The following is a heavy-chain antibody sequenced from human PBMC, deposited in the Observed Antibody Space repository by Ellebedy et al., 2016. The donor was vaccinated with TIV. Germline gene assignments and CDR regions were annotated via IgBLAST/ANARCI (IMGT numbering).Heavy chain of an antibody. V-gene: IGHV3-33*01. CDR2: IWYDGSNK. J-gene: IGHJ6*02. D-gene: IGHD5-18*01. CDR3: ARANTAMVRRNHMDV. CDR1: GFTFSSYG. Sequence: GESLKISCAASGFTFSSYGMHSVRQAPGKGLDWVAVIWYDGSNKYYADSVKGRFTISRDNSKNTLYLQMNSLRAEDTAVFYCARANTAMVRRNHMDVWGQGTTVTVSS.